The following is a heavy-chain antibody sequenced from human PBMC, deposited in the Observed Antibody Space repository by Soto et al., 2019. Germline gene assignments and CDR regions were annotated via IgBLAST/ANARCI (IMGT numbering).Heavy chain of an antibody. CDR1: GGTFSSYA. CDR3: ARAYCSGGSCYSRSYYYYGMDV. V-gene: IGHV1-69*01. CDR2: IIPIFGTA. D-gene: IGHD2-15*01. J-gene: IGHJ6*02. Sequence: QVQLVQSGAEVKKPGSSVKVSCKASGGTFSSYAISWVRQAPGQGLEWMGGIIPIFGTANYAQKFQGRVTITADESTSTACIELSSMRSADTAVYYCARAYCSGGSCYSRSYYYYGMDVWGQGTTVTVSS.